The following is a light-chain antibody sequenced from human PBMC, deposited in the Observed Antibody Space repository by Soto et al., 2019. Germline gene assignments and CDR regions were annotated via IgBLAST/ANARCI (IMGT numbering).Light chain of an antibody. Sequence: IQMTQSPPSLSASVEDRVIITCRASESISAWLAWYQQEPGKAPKLLIYAASTLQSGVPSRFSGSGSGAYFRLTISSLQPEDSATYYCFQDFNYPRTFGPGTKVDIK. CDR1: ESISAW. J-gene: IGKJ3*01. CDR2: AAS. CDR3: FQDFNYPRT. V-gene: IGKV1-6*01.